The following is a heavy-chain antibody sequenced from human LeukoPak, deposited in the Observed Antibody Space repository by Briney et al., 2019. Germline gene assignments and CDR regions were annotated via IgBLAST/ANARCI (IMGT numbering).Heavy chain of an antibody. CDR3: AREDYEYYFDY. CDR1: GFTFSDYY. V-gene: IGHV3-11*01. J-gene: IGHJ4*02. D-gene: IGHD4-17*01. Sequence: GGSLRLSCAASGFTFSDYYMSWIRQAPGKGLEWDSYISSSGSTIYYADSVKGRFTISRDNAKNSLYLQMNSLRAEDTAVYYCAREDYEYYFDYWGQGTLVTVSS. CDR2: ISSSGSTI.